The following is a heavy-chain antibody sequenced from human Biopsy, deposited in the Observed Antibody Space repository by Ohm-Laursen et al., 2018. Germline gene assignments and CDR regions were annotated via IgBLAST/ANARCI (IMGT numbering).Heavy chain of an antibody. CDR3: ARDRIAYCTATSCDNFGLDV. Sequence: SETLSLTCTVSGGSISSDYWSWIRQSPGKGLVWIGYINHSGNTNYNPSLKSRLTMSVDTSKNQFSLKLTSVTAADTAVYYCARDRIAYCTATSCDNFGLDVWGQGTTVTVSS. D-gene: IGHD2-8*02. CDR1: GGSISSDY. V-gene: IGHV4-59*01. CDR2: INHSGNT. J-gene: IGHJ6*02.